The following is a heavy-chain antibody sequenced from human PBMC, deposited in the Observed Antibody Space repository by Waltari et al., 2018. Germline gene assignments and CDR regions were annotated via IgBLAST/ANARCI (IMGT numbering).Heavy chain of an antibody. CDR2: INPSGGGT. V-gene: IGHV1-46*01. D-gene: IGHD3-10*01. CDR3: ARAGTTLIWGVAE. CDR1: GYTLPDYS. Sequence: QVQLVQSGAEVKRPGASVKVSCKASGYTLPDYSMPWVRQAPGQGLEWMGIINPSGGGTTYTQKFQDRVTMTRDTSTNTVYMELSSLRSEDTAVYYCARAGTTLIWGVAEWGQGTLVTVSS. J-gene: IGHJ4*02.